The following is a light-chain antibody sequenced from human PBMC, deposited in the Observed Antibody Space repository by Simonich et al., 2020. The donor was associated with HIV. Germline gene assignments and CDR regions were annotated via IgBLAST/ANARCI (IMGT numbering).Light chain of an antibody. CDR3: QKYNSALGT. J-gene: IGKJ1*01. Sequence: DIQMTQSPSSLSASVGDRVTITCQASQDISNYLNWYQQKPGKAPKLLIYDASNLETGVPSRFGGSGSGTDFTLTISSLQPEDVATYYCQKYNSALGTFGQGTKVEIK. CDR2: DAS. CDR1: QDISNY. V-gene: IGKV1-27*01.